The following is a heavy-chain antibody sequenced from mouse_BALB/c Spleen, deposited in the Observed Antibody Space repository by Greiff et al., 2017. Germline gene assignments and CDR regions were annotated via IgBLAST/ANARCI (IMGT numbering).Heavy chain of an antibody. CDR3: ARGTWFAY. J-gene: IGHJ3*01. CDR1: GYSITSDYA. V-gene: IGHV3-2*02. CDR2: ISYSGST. Sequence: LQESGPGLVKPSQSLSLTCTVTGYSITSDYAWNWIRQFPGNKLEWMGYISYSGSTSYNPSLKSRISITRDTSKNQFFLQLNSVTTEDTATYYCARGTWFAYWGQGTLVTVSA.